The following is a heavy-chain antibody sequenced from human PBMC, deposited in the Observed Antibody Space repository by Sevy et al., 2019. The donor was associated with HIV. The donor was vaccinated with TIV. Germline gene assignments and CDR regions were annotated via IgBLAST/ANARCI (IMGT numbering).Heavy chain of an antibody. CDR3: ARNRQAPIAAAGSYYFDY. D-gene: IGHD6-13*01. Sequence: GGSLRLSCAASGFTFSSYAMSWVRQAPGKGLEWVSAISGSGGSTYYADSVKGRFTISRDNSKNTQYLQMNSLRAEDTAVYYCARNRQAPIAAAGSYYFDYWGQGTLVTVSS. V-gene: IGHV3-23*01. CDR1: GFTFSSYA. J-gene: IGHJ4*02. CDR2: ISGSGGST.